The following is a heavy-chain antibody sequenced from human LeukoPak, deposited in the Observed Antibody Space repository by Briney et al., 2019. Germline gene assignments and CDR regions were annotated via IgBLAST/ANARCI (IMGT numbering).Heavy chain of an antibody. D-gene: IGHD6-13*01. J-gene: IGHJ5*02. Sequence: PSETLSLPCTVSGGSISSYYWSWIRQPPGKGLEWIGYIYYSGSTNYNPSLKSRVTISVDTSKNQFSLKLSSVTAADTAVYYCARDKAAAGHNWFDPWGQGTLVAVSS. CDR3: ARDKAAAGHNWFDP. V-gene: IGHV4-59*01. CDR2: IYYSGST. CDR1: GGSISSYY.